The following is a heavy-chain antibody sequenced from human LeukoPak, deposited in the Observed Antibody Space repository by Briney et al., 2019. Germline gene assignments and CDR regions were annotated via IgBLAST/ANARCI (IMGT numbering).Heavy chain of an antibody. CDR3: ASAYYYDSSGPLTGY. Sequence: GGSLRLSCAASGFTFSSYSMNWVRQAPGKGLEWVSYISSSSSTIYYADSVKGRFTISRDNAKNSLYLQMNSLRAEDTAVYYCASAYYYDSSGPLTGYWGQGTPVTVS. D-gene: IGHD3-22*01. CDR1: GFTFSSYS. CDR2: ISSSSSTI. V-gene: IGHV3-48*01. J-gene: IGHJ4*02.